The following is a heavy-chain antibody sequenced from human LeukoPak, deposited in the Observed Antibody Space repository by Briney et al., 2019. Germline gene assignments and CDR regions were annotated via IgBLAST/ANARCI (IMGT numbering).Heavy chain of an antibody. V-gene: IGHV4-59*01. D-gene: IGHD2/OR15-2a*01. J-gene: IGHJ5*02. Sequence: SETLSLTCTVSGGSISSYYWSWIRQPPGKGLEWIGYIYYSGSTNYNPSLKSRVTISVDTSKNQFSLKLSSVIAADTAVYYCAREGTSLLDNGFDPWGQGTLVTVSS. CDR2: IYYSGST. CDR3: AREGTSLLDNGFDP. CDR1: GGSISSYY.